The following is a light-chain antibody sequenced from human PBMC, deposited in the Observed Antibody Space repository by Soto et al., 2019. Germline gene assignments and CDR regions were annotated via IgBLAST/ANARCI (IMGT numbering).Light chain of an antibody. CDR3: SSSTTTTSLVL. CDR1: SSDIRDYYY. CDR2: DVS. J-gene: IGLJ3*02. Sequence: QSALTRPASVSGSPGQSITISCTGTSSDIRDYYYVSWYQQYPGKVPKLVIYDVSHRPSGVSNRFSGSKSGNTASLTISGLQAEDEANYYCSSSTTTTSLVLFGGGTKLTVL. V-gene: IGLV2-14*01.